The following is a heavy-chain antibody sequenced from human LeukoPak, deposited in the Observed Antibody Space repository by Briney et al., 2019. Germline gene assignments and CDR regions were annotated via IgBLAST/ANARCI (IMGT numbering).Heavy chain of an antibody. V-gene: IGHV3-9*01. CDR2: ISWNSDSK. CDR3: ARSVELVRGYFDF. Sequence: PGGSLRLSCAASGFIFDDYSMHWVRHAPEKGLEWVSGISWNSDSKDYADSVKGRFTISRDNAKNSLFLQVNSLRTEDTALYYCARSVELVRGYFDFWGQGTLVTVSS. J-gene: IGHJ4*02. CDR1: GFIFDDYS. D-gene: IGHD1-1*01.